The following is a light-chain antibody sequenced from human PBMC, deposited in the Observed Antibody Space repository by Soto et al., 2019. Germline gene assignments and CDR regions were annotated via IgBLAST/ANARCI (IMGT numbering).Light chain of an antibody. CDR3: QHYNNWPPWT. Sequence: ILMTQSPATLSVSPGERATLSCRASQSVSNNLSWYQQKPGHAPRLLIYDASTRATGIPARFSGSGSGTEFTLTISGLQSEDFAVYYCQHYNNWPPWTFGQGTKVEIK. CDR2: DAS. V-gene: IGKV3-15*01. J-gene: IGKJ1*01. CDR1: QSVSNN.